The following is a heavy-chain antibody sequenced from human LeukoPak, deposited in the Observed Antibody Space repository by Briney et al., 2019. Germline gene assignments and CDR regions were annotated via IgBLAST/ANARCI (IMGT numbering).Heavy chain of an antibody. V-gene: IGHV3-48*03. D-gene: IGHD3-9*01. CDR3: ARPVDNYYYYYYMDV. CDR2: ISSSGSTI. J-gene: IGHJ6*03. CDR1: GFTFSSYE. Sequence: GGSLRLSCAASGFTFSSYEMNGVRQAPGKGLEGVSYISSSGSTIYYADSVKGRFTISRDNAKNSLYLQMNSLTAGDPAVSYCARPVDNYYYYYYMDVWGKGTTVTVSS.